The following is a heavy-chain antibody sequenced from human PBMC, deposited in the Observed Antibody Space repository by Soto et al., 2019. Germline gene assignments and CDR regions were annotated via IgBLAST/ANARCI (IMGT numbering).Heavy chain of an antibody. CDR3: ARVPRSQYYFDY. V-gene: IGHV4-31*03. Sequence: QVQLQESGPGLVKPSQTLSLTCTVSGGSISSGGYYWSWIRQHPGKGLEWIGYIYYSGSTYYNPSPKRRVTISVDTSKNQCSLKLSSVTAADTAVYYCARVPRSQYYFDYWGQGTLVTVSS. CDR2: IYYSGST. J-gene: IGHJ4*02. CDR1: GGSISSGGYY.